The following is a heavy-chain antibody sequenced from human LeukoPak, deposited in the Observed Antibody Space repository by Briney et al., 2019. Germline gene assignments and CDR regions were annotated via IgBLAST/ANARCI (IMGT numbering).Heavy chain of an antibody. D-gene: IGHD3-16*02. Sequence: SQTLSLTCTVSGVSISYATYQWTWIRQSAGKGLEWIGLISKSGTTNYNPSHKSRVTISIDTTKNQFSLKLTSVTAADTAVYYCARLLGPLDYVWGSSRSKWGQGTLVTVSS. J-gene: IGHJ4*02. V-gene: IGHV4-61*02. CDR1: GVSISYATYQ. CDR3: ARLLGPLDYVWGSSRSK. CDR2: ISKSGTT.